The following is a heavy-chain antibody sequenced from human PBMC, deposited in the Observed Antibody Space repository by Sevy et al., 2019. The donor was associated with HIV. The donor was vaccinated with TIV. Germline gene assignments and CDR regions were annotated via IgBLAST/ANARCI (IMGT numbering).Heavy chain of an antibody. J-gene: IGHJ5*02. V-gene: IGHV3-21*01. D-gene: IGHD1-1*01. CDR1: GFTFSSYS. CDR3: ARDLSGQLWFDP. Sequence: GGPLRLSCAASGFTFSSYSMNWVRQAPGKGLEWVSSISSSSSYIYYADSVKGRFTISRDNAKNSLYLQMNSLRAEDTAVYYCARDLSGQLWFDPWGQGTLVTVSS. CDR2: ISSSSSYI.